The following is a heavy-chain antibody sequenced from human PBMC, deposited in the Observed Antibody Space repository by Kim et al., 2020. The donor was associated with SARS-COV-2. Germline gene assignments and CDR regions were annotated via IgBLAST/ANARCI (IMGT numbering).Heavy chain of an antibody. D-gene: IGHD6-19*01. CDR3: ARGGRVGSGWYGY. Sequence: SNPSLKSRVTISVDTSKNQFSLKLSAVTAADTAVYYCARGGRVGSGWYGYWGQGTLVTVSS. V-gene: IGHV4-34*01. J-gene: IGHJ4*02.